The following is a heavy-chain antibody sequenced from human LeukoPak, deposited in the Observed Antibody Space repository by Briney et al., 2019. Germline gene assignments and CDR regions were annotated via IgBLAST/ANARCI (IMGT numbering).Heavy chain of an antibody. CDR3: ARERRWLQGRKGAFDY. CDR2: IIPIFGTA. Sequence: SVKVSCKASGGTFSSYAISWVRQAPGQGLEWMGGIIPIFGTANYAQKFQGRVTITADESTSTAYMELSSLRSEDTAVYYCARERRWLQGRKGAFDYWGQGTLVTVSS. CDR1: GGTFSSYA. D-gene: IGHD5-24*01. J-gene: IGHJ4*02. V-gene: IGHV1-69*01.